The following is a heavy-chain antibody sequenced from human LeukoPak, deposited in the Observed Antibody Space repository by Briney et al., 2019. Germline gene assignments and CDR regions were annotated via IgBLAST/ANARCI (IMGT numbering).Heavy chain of an antibody. CDR3: ARYNYDFWSGYSKWFDP. CDR2: IHHSGGT. CDR1: GGSISSSNW. V-gene: IGHV4-4*02. Sequence: SGTLSLTCAVSGGSISSSNWWSWVRQPPGKGLEWIGEIHHSGGTNYIPSLKTRVTISVDKSKNQFSLKLSSVTAADTAMYYCARYNYDFWSGYSKWFDPWGQGTLVTVSS. J-gene: IGHJ5*02. D-gene: IGHD3-3*01.